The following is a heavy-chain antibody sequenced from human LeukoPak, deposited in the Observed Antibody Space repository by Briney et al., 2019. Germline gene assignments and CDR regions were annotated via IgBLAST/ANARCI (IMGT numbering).Heavy chain of an antibody. Sequence: PGGSLRLSCAASGFTFSSYAMSRVRQAPGKGLEWVSAISGSGGSTYYADSVKGRFTISRDNSKNTLYLQMNSLRAEDTAVYYCAKTEGSGSSYFDYWGQGTLVTVSS. CDR1: GFTFSSYA. D-gene: IGHD3-10*01. J-gene: IGHJ4*02. CDR2: ISGSGGST. CDR3: AKTEGSGSSYFDY. V-gene: IGHV3-23*01.